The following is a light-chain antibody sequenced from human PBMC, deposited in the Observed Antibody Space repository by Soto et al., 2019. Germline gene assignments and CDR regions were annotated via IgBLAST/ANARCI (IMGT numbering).Light chain of an antibody. J-gene: IGKJ5*01. Sequence: MVLTHSPATLSLSPGERATLSCRASQSVSSYLAWYQQKPGQAPRLLIYDASNRATGIPARFSGSGSGTDFTLTISSLEPEDFAVYYCQQRSNWLITFCQGTRLEIK. CDR2: DAS. CDR1: QSVSSY. CDR3: QQRSNWLIT. V-gene: IGKV3-11*01.